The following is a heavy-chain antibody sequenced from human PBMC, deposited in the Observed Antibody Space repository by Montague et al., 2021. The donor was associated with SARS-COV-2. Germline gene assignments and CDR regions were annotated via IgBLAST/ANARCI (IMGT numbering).Heavy chain of an antibody. CDR1: GGSFSGYY. V-gene: IGHV4-34*01. CDR2: INHSGST. CDR3: TRGDLRYSSSWYLDY. J-gene: IGHJ4*02. D-gene: IGHD6-13*01. Sequence: SKTLSLTCAVYGGSFSGYYWSWIRQPPGKGLEWIGEINHSGSTNYNPSLKSRVTISVDTSKNQFSLKLSSVTAADTAVYYCTRGDLRYSSSWYLDYWGQGTLVTVSS.